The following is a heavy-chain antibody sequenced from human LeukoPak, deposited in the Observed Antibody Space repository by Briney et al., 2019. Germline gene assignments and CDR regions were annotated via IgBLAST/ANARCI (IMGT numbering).Heavy chain of an antibody. CDR1: GFTFSSYA. V-gene: IGHV3-30*04. Sequence: GRSLSLSCAASGFTFSSYAMHWVRQPPGKGLEWVAVISYDGTNKYYADSVRGRFTISRDNSKNTLYLQMNSLRAEDTAVYYCAKATCGSCYFIDYWGQGTLVTVSS. J-gene: IGHJ4*02. CDR3: AKATCGSCYFIDY. CDR2: ISYDGTNK. D-gene: IGHD2-15*01.